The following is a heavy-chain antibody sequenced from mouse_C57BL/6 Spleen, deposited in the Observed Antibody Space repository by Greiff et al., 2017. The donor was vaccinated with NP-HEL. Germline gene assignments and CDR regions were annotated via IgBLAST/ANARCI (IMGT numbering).Heavy chain of an antibody. V-gene: IGHV14-4*01. D-gene: IGHD2-3*01. CDR2: IDPENGDT. CDR3: TFDGYYEGFAY. CDR1: GFNIKDDY. J-gene: IGHJ3*01. Sequence: EVQLQQSGAELVRPGASVKLSCTASGFNIKDDYMHWVKQRPEQGLEWIGWIDPENGDTEYASKFQGKATITADTSSNTAYLQLSSLTSEDTAVYYGTFDGYYEGFAYWGQGTLVTVSA.